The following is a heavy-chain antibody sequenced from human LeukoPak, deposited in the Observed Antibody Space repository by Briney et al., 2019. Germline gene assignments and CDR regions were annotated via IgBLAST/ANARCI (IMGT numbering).Heavy chain of an antibody. Sequence: GGSLRLSCAARGFNFSIYLMRWLRQARGKGLEWVANIKQDGSEQYSVASVKGRFTISRVNAKDFLDLQMYSLRAQGTVVYCCARDHLYSYGYISEADGGQGTLVTAYS. D-gene: IGHD5-18*01. CDR1: GFNFSIYL. J-gene: IGHJ4*02. V-gene: IGHV3-7*01. CDR2: IKQDGSEQ. CDR3: ARDHLYSYGYISEAD.